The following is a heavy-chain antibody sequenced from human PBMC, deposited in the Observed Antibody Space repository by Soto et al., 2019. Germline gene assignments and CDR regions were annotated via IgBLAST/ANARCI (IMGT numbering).Heavy chain of an antibody. Sequence: QVQLVQSGAEVKKPGASVKVSCKASGYTFTSYAMHWVRQAPGKRLEWMGWINAGNGNTKYSQKFQGRVTITRDTSASTAYMELSSLRSEDTAVYYCARGEEWLVLSIDYWGQGTLVTVSS. V-gene: IGHV1-3*01. CDR3: ARGEEWLVLSIDY. CDR2: INAGNGNT. D-gene: IGHD6-19*01. CDR1: GYTFTSYA. J-gene: IGHJ4*02.